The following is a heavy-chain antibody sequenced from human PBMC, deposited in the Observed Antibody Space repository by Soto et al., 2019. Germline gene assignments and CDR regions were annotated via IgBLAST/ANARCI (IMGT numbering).Heavy chain of an antibody. V-gene: IGHV5-51*01. CDR1: GYSFSNWW. Sequence: GESLKISCKGSGYSFSNWWIAWVRQMPGKGLEYMGTIYPSDSQTGYSPSFQGQVTISADKSISTAYLQWSSLKASDTAIYYCARHGFYGDYSSNYFDPWGQGTLVTVSS. CDR2: IYPSDSQT. J-gene: IGHJ5*02. CDR3: ARHGFYGDYSSNYFDP. D-gene: IGHD4-17*01.